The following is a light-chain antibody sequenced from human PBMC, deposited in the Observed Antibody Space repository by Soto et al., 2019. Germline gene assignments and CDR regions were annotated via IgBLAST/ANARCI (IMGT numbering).Light chain of an antibody. CDR1: SGYVGTYSL. CDR2: EDH. Sequence: QSVLAQPASVSGSPGQSITISCTGASGYVGTYSLVSWHQQHPGKAPKVVIYEDHKRPSGVPDRFSGSTSVNTASLTISGLQTDDEADYYCCLYVGATTYVFGTGTKVTVL. CDR3: CLYVGATTYV. J-gene: IGLJ1*01. V-gene: IGLV2-23*01.